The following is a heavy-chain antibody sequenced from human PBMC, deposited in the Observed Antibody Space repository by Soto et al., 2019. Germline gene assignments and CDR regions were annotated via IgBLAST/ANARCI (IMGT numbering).Heavy chain of an antibody. CDR2: IYYSGST. Sequence: SETLSLTCTVSGGSISSYYWSWIRQPPGKGLEWIGYIYYSGSTNYNPSLKSRVTISVDTSKNQFSLKLSSVTAADTAVYYCARLWAAAGIYYFDYWGQGTLVTVSS. D-gene: IGHD6-13*01. J-gene: IGHJ4*02. V-gene: IGHV4-59*08. CDR1: GGSISSYY. CDR3: ARLWAAAGIYYFDY.